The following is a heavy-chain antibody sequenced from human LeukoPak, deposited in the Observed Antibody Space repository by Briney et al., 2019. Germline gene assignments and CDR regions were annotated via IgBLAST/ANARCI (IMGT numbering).Heavy chain of an antibody. D-gene: IGHD3-22*01. Sequence: GGSLRLSCAASGFTFDDYAMPWVRQAPGKGLEWVSGISWNSGSIGYADSVKGRFTISRDNAKNSLYLQMNSLRAEDTALYYCAKAHNYYYDSSGHPYYFDYWGQGTLVTVSS. V-gene: IGHV3-9*01. J-gene: IGHJ4*02. CDR1: GFTFDDYA. CDR3: AKAHNYYYDSSGHPYYFDY. CDR2: ISWNSGSI.